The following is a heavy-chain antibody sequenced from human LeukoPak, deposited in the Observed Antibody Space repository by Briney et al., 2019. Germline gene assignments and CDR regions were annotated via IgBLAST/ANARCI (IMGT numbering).Heavy chain of an antibody. V-gene: IGHV4-61*02. J-gene: IGHJ4*02. D-gene: IGHD3-3*01. CDR1: GGSISSGSYY. CDR3: ARDFWN. Sequence: SETLSLTCTVSGGSISSGSYYWSWIRQPAGKGLEWIGRIYTSGSTNYNPSLKRRVTISVDTSKNQFSLKLSSVTAADTAVYYCARDFWNWGQGTLVTVSS. CDR2: IYTSGST.